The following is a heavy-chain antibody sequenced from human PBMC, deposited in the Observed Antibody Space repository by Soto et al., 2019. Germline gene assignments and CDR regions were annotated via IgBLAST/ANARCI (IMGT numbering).Heavy chain of an antibody. J-gene: IGHJ4*02. V-gene: IGHV3-23*01. CDR3: AKDLTNSGYYYFDY. CDR2: ISASGGST. CDR1: GFTFSSYA. Sequence: PGECLRRYCAASGFTFSSYAMNWVRQAPGKGLEWVSGISASGGSTYYADSVKGRFTISRDNSKNTLLLQMNSLRAEDTAVYYCAKDLTNSGYYYFDYWGQGTLVTVSS. D-gene: IGHD5-12*01.